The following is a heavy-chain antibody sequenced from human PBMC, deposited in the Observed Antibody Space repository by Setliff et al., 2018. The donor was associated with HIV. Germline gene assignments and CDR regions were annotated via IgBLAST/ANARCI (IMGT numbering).Heavy chain of an antibody. CDR2: IIPILGVP. CDR1: GGPFTSSS. Sequence: SVKVSCKASGGPFTSSSIGWVRQAPGQGLEWMGRIIPILGVPRYAQKFQGRVPITADKSTSTSYIHRSSLRAEDTAVYYCASAGAWQRNALDIWGQGTMVTV. D-gene: IGHD5-12*01. V-gene: IGHV1-69*02. J-gene: IGHJ3*02. CDR3: ASAGAWQRNALDI.